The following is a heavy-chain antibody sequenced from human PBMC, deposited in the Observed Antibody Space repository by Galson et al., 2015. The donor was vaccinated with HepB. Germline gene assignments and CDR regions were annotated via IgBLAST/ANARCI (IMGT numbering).Heavy chain of an antibody. CDR2: ISSSSDTV. D-gene: IGHD3-9*01. V-gene: IGHV3-48*02. CDR3: AREKRTETGNYIDF. CDR1: GFTFNNYA. J-gene: IGHJ4*02. Sequence: SLRLSCAASGFTFNNYAMNWVRQAPGEGLEWLSYISSSSDTVYYGDSVKGRFTISRDDAKNSLYLQMYSLRDGDTAMYFCAREKRTETGNYIDFWGQGTLVTVSS.